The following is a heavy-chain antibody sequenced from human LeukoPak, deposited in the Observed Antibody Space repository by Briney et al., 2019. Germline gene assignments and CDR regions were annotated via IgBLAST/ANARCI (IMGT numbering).Heavy chain of an antibody. Sequence: AGGSLRLSCAAPGFTFSSYWMHWVRQAPGKGLGWVSRINSDGSSTSYADSVKGRFTISRDNAKNTLYLQMNSLRAEDTAVYYCATGVQLVRYFDYWGQGTLVTVSS. J-gene: IGHJ4*02. D-gene: IGHD6-13*01. CDR1: GFTFSSYW. CDR2: INSDGSST. CDR3: ATGVQLVRYFDY. V-gene: IGHV3-74*01.